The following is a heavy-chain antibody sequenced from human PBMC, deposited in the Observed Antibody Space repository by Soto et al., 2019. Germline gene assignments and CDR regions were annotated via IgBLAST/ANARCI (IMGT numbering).Heavy chain of an antibody. CDR1: GFTFSSYG. D-gene: IGHD3-16*01. CDR2: ISYDGSNK. Sequence: QVQLVESGGGVVQPGRSLRLSCAASGFTFSSYGMHWVRQAPGKGLEWVAVISYDGSNKYYADSVKGRFTISRDNSKNTLYLQMNSLRAEDTAVYYCAKGYELEDEYYFDYWGQGTLVTVSS. V-gene: IGHV3-30*18. J-gene: IGHJ4*02. CDR3: AKGYELEDEYYFDY.